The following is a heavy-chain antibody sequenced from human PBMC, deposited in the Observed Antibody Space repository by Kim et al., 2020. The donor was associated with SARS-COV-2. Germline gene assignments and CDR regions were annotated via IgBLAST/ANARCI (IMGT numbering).Heavy chain of an antibody. CDR2: IYYSGST. D-gene: IGHD2-15*01. CDR3: ARLWYGLGPYGMDV. V-gene: IGHV4-59*01. Sequence: SETLSLTCTVSGGSISSYYWSWIRQAPGKGLEWIGYIYYSGSTNYNPSLKSRVTISVDTSKNQFSLKLSSVTAADRAVYYCARLWYGLGPYGMDVWGQGTTVTVSS. CDR1: GGSISSYY. J-gene: IGHJ6*02.